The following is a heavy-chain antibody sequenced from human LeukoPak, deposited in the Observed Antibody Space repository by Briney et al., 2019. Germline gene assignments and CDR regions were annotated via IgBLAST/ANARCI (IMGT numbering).Heavy chain of an antibody. V-gene: IGHV3-33*08. CDR1: GFTFSTDT. CDR2: IWYDGSEK. CDR3: ARQALVGVDY. D-gene: IGHD1-26*01. Sequence: GGSLRLSCAASGFTFSTDTMNWVRQAPGKGLEWVAVIWYDGSEKFYADFVKGRFTISRDNSKNTLYLQMNSLRAEDTAFYYCARQALVGVDYRGQGILVTVSS. J-gene: IGHJ4*02.